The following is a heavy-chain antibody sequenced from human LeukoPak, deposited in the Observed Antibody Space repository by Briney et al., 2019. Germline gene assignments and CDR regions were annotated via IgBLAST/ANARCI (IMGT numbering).Heavy chain of an antibody. D-gene: IGHD3-22*01. J-gene: IGHJ4*02. CDR2: ISGSGGNT. Sequence: PGGSLRLSCAASGFTFSSYAMSWVRQAPGKGLEWVSVISGSGGNTYYADSVKGRFTISRDNSKNTLYLQMNSLRAEDTAVYYCAKEVSCYDSSGSLDYWGQGALVTVSS. CDR3: AKEVSCYDSSGSLDY. CDR1: GFTFSSYA. V-gene: IGHV3-23*01.